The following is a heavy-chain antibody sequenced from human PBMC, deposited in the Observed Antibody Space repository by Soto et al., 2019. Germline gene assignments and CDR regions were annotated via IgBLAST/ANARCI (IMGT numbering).Heavy chain of an antibody. CDR3: ARDFEAFEYSSSP. CDR1: GFTFSSYS. J-gene: IGHJ5*02. CDR2: ISSSSSYI. D-gene: IGHD6-6*01. Sequence: RGGSLRLSCAASGFTFSSYSMNWVRQAPGKGLEWVSSISSSSSYIYYADSVKGRFTISRDNAKNSLYLQMNSLRAEDTAVYYCARDFEAFEYSSSPWGQGTLVTVSS. V-gene: IGHV3-21*01.